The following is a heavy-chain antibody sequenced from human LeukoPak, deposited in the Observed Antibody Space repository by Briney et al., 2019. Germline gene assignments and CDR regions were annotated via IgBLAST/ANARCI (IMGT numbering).Heavy chain of an antibody. CDR1: GGSINSYY. CDR3: ARGGSSWNNWFDP. D-gene: IGHD6-13*01. CDR2: IYSSGST. V-gene: IGHV4-4*07. J-gene: IGHJ5*02. Sequence: SETLSLTCTVSGGSINSYYWSWIRRPAGKGLEWSGRIYSSGSTNYNPSLKSRVIMSVDTSKNQFSLKLSSMTAADTAVYYCARGGSSWNNWFDPWGQGTLVTVSS.